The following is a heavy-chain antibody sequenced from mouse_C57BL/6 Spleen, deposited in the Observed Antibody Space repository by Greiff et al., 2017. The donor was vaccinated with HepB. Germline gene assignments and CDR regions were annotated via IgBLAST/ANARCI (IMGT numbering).Heavy chain of an antibody. CDR3: ARGGYSNYDFDY. V-gene: IGHV1-52*01. CDR2: IDPSDSET. CDR1: GYTFTSYW. Sequence: QVQLQQPGAELVRPGSSVKLSCKASGYTFTSYWMHWVKQRPIQGLEWIGNIDPSDSETHYNQKFKDKATLTVDKSSSTAYMQLSSLTSEDSAVYYCARGGYSNYDFDYWGQGTTLTVSS. J-gene: IGHJ2*01. D-gene: IGHD2-5*01.